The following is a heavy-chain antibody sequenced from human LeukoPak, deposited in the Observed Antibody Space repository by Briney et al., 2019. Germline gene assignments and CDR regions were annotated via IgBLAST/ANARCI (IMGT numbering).Heavy chain of an antibody. Sequence: PSETLSLTCTVSGGSISSGGYSWSWIRQPPGKGLEWIGYIYHSGSTYYNPSLKSRVTISVDRSKNQFSLKLSSVTAADTAVYYCARVVNYYDSSGYYKPYYFDYWGQGTLVTVSS. CDR1: GGSISSGGYS. V-gene: IGHV4-30-2*01. D-gene: IGHD3-22*01. CDR3: ARVVNYYDSSGYYKPYYFDY. CDR2: IYHSGST. J-gene: IGHJ4*02.